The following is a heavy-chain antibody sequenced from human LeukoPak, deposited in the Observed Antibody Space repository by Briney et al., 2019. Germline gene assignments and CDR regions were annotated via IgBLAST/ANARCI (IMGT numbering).Heavy chain of an antibody. CDR3: AKSHCSSTSCDAY. D-gene: IGHD2-2*01. Sequence: GGSLRLSCSASGFTFSSYVMSWVRQAPGKGLEWVSGIDNTGGSSYYGDSVEGRFTISRDNSKNTLYLQMNSLRAEDTAVYYCAKSHCSSTSCDAYWGQGTLVTVSS. J-gene: IGHJ4*02. V-gene: IGHV3-23*01. CDR2: IDNTGGSS. CDR1: GFTFSSYV.